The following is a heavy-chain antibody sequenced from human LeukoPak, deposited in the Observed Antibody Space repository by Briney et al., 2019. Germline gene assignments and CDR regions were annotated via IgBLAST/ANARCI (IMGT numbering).Heavy chain of an antibody. J-gene: IGHJ1*01. CDR3: ARHSTVAGPFQH. V-gene: IGHV4-59*08. D-gene: IGHD2-8*02. CDR1: GGSISSYY. Sequence: PSETLSLTCTVSGGSISSYYWSWIRQPPRKALEWIGYIYYSGTTNYNPSLSSRVTMSVDTSKNQFSLKLNSTTAADTDVYYCARHSTVAGPFQHWGQGTLVAVSS. CDR2: IYYSGTT.